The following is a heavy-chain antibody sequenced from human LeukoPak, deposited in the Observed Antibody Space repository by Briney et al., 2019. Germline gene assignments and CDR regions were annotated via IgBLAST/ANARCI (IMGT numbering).Heavy chain of an antibody. CDR3: AGYSGSYYIGDY. V-gene: IGHV3-21*04. CDR2: ISSSSSYI. CDR1: GFTFSSYS. D-gene: IGHD1-26*01. J-gene: IGHJ4*02. Sequence: GGSLRLSCAASGFTFSSYSMNWVRQAPGKGLEWVSSISSSSSYIYYADSVKGRFTISSDNAKNSLYLQMNSLRAEDTAVYYCAGYSGSYYIGDYWGQGTLVTVSS.